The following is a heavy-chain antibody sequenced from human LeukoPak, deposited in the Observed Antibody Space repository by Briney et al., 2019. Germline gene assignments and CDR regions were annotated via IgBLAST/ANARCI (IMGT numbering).Heavy chain of an antibody. CDR1: GFTFSSYA. Sequence: TGGSLRLSCAASGFTFSSYAMSWVRQAPGKGLEWVSAISGSGGSTYYADSVKGRFTISRDNSKNTLYLQMNSLRAEDTAVYYCAKDRARGSSGWSHPFDYWGQGTLVTVSS. D-gene: IGHD6-19*01. J-gene: IGHJ4*02. V-gene: IGHV3-23*01. CDR2: ISGSGGST. CDR3: AKDRARGSSGWSHPFDY.